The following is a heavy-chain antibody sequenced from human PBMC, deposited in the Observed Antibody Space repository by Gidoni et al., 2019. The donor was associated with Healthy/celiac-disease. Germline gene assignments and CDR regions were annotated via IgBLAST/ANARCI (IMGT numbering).Heavy chain of an antibody. CDR2: IIPSLGIA. CDR3: ALRAAAGTYGRDV. CDR1: RGTFSSYT. Sequence: VQLVQSGTEVKKPGSSVKVSCKASRGTFSSYTISWVRQAPGQGLEWMGRIIPSLGIANYAQKFQGRVTITEDKATSTAYMELSRLRSEDTAGYYCALRAAAGTYGRDVWGQGTTVT. V-gene: IGHV1-69*02. D-gene: IGHD6-13*01. J-gene: IGHJ6*02.